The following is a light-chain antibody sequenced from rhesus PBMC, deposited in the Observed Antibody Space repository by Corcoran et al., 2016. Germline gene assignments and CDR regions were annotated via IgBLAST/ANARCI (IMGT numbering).Light chain of an antibody. V-gene: IGKV1-25*01. Sequence: DIQMTQSPSSLSASVGDRVTITCQVSQGISNNLDSYQQKPGKVTTPLIYKASTLQSGVPSRFSGSGAVTDFTLTISSPQPEDFATYYCQHGYGTPRTFGQGTKVEIK. CDR3: QHGYGTPRT. CDR2: KAS. J-gene: IGKJ1*01. CDR1: QGISNN.